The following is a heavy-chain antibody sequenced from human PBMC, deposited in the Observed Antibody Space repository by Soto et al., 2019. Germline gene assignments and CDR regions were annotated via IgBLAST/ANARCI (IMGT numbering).Heavy chain of an antibody. J-gene: IGHJ4*02. D-gene: IGHD4-17*01. V-gene: IGHV4-31*03. CDR1: GGSISSGGYY. CDR3: ARSPEATVTAFDY. CDR2: IYYSGGT. Sequence: QVQLQESGPGLVKPSQTLSLTCTVSGGSISSGGYYWSWIRQHRGKCLEWIGYIYYSGGTYYNPSIKSRVTISVDTSKNQFSLKLSSVTAADTAVYYCARSPEATVTAFDYWGQGTLVTVSS.